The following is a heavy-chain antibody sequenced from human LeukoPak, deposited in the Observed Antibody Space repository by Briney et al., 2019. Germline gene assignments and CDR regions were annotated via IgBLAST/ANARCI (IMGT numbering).Heavy chain of an antibody. CDR2: IYHSGST. CDR3: ARGYRGGVY. Sequence: SETLSLTCIVSGYSISSAYYWDWIRQPPGKGLEWIGSIYHSGSTYYNPSLKSRVTISVDTSKNQFSPKLSSVTAADTAVYYCARGYRGGVYWGQGTLVTVSS. CDR1: GYSISSAYY. D-gene: IGHD1-1*01. V-gene: IGHV4-38-2*02. J-gene: IGHJ4*02.